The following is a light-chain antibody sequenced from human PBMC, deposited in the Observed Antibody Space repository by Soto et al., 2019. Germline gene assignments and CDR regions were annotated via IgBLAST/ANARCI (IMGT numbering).Light chain of an antibody. CDR2: EAS. Sequence: DIQMTQSPSTLSASVGDRVTITCRASQSISTWLAWYQQKPGKAPKVLIYEASKLESGVPSRFSGSGSGTEFTLTLSTLQPDDVATYYCQQYNSYQWTFGQGTKVDIK. CDR3: QQYNSYQWT. V-gene: IGKV1-5*01. CDR1: QSISTW. J-gene: IGKJ1*01.